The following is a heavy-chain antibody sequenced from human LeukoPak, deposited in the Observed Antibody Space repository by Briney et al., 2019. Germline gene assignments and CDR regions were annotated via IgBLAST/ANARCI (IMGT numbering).Heavy chain of an antibody. D-gene: IGHD1-1*01. CDR1: GYTFTNYY. J-gene: IGHJ6*03. Sequence: GSSVKVSCKASGYTFTNYYMHWVRQAPGQGLEWMGIINPSGGTTSYAQKFQGRLTMTRDMSTSTVYMELSSLRSDDTAVYYCARAVQLERPPPLIDYYYMDVWGKGTTVTVSS. CDR2: INPSGGTT. CDR3: ARAVQLERPPPLIDYYYMDV. V-gene: IGHV1-46*01.